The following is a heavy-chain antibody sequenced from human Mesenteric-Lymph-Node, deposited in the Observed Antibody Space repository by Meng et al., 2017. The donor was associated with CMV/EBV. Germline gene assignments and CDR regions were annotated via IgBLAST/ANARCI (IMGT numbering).Heavy chain of an antibody. J-gene: IGHJ4*02. CDR3: ATRITGTSY. CDR2: IYHSGST. Sequence: SETLSLTCTVSGYSISSGYYWGWIRQPPGKGLEWNGSIYHSGSTYYNPSLKSRVTISVDTSKNQFSLKLSSVTAADTAVYYCATRITGTSYWGQGTLVTVSS. D-gene: IGHD1-7*01. CDR1: GYSISSGYY. V-gene: IGHV4-38-2*02.